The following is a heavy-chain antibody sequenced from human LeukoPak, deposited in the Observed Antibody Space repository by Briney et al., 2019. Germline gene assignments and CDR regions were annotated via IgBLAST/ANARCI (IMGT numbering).Heavy chain of an antibody. CDR3: AKVDRYYFDY. V-gene: IGHV3-30*18. CDR2: ISYDGSNK. J-gene: IGHJ4*02. CDR1: GFTVSSNY. Sequence: GGSLRLSCAASGFTVSSNYMSWVRQAPGKGLEWVAVISYDGSNKYYADSVKGRFTISRDNSKNTLYLQMNSLRAEDTAVYYCAKVDRYYFDYWGQGTLVTVSS.